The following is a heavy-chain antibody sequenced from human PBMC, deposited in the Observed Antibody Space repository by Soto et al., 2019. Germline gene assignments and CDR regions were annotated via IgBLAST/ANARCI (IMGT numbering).Heavy chain of an antibody. CDR1: GGSLSGATYS. J-gene: IGHJ4*02. V-gene: IGHV4-30-2*01. CDR2: IFPRGTT. Sequence: PSETLSLTCGVSGGSLSGATYSWNWIRQPPGKGLEWIGYIFPRGTTCYNPSLKSRVTISIDVSKNQFSLSLRSLTAADTAVYYCARSREFDYWSQGTLVTVSS. CDR3: ARSREFDY.